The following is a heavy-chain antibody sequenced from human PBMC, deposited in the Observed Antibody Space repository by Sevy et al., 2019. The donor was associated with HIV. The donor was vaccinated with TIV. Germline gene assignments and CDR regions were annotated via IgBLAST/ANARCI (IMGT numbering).Heavy chain of an antibody. CDR1: GFIFSNYN. CDR2: ISSSSSYI. D-gene: IGHD3-22*01. J-gene: IGHJ4*02. V-gene: IGHV3-21*01. Sequence: GGSLRLSCAASGFIFSNYNMNWVHQAPGKGLEWVSSISSSSSYIYYAYSVKGRFTISRDNAKNSLYLQMNSLRAEDTAVYYCAGENYYDSTAYRFDYWGQGTLVTVSS. CDR3: AGENYYDSTAYRFDY.